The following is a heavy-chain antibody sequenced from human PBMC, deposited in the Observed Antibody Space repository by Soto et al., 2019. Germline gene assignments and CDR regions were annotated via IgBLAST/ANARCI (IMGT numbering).Heavy chain of an antibody. J-gene: IGHJ4*02. Sequence: QVQLVEFGGGLVQPGRSLRLSCAASGFTFSSHAMHWARQAPGKGLEWVAVVSYDGNSQVYADSVKGRFTISRDNSNNIVYLQMNSLRTEDSAVYYCVSEVGVRNHDFRGQGTLVTVSS. CDR3: VSEVGVRNHDF. D-gene: IGHD1-26*01. V-gene: IGHV3-30*14. CDR2: VSYDGNSQ. CDR1: GFTFSSHA.